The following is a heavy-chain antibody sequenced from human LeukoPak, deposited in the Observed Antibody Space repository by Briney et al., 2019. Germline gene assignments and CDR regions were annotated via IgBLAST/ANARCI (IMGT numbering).Heavy chain of an antibody. CDR1: GFTFRRHS. Sequence: PGGSLRLSCAASGFTFRRHSMNWVRQGPGKGLEWVSSISSSGDYIYYADSLKGRFTISRDNAKNSLSLQMNSLRAEDTAVYYCTRDPSEWFGESDYWGQGILVTVSS. J-gene: IGHJ4*02. D-gene: IGHD3-10*01. V-gene: IGHV3-21*01. CDR2: ISSSGDYI. CDR3: TRDPSEWFGESDY.